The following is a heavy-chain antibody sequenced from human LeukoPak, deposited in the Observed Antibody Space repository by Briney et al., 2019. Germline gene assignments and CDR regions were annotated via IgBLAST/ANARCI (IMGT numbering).Heavy chain of an antibody. V-gene: IGHV1-2*02. CDR2: INPNSGGT. D-gene: IGHD3-3*01. J-gene: IGHJ5*02. CDR3: ARDGRVLRFLGNWFDP. CDR1: RYTFTGSY. Sequence: GALVKVSCKASRYTFTGSYMHWVRQAPGQGLEWMGWINPNSGGTNYAQKFQGRVTMTRDTSISTAYMELSRLRSDDTAVYYCARDGRVLRFLGNWFDPWGQGTLVTVSS.